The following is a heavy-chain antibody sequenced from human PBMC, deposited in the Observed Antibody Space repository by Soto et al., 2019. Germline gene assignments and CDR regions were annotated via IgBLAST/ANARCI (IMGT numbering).Heavy chain of an antibody. CDR1: GGSFSGYY. D-gene: IGHD3-16*01. J-gene: IGHJ5*02. Sequence: QVQLQQWGAGLLKPSETLSLTCAVYGGSFSGYYWSWIRQPPGKGLEWIGEINHSGSTNYNPSLKLRVTITVDPSKDPFSRKLSSVTASDTAMYYCASGKMIGGWRGWLDPWGQGSLFTVSS. V-gene: IGHV4-34*01. CDR3: ASGKMIGGWRGWLDP. CDR2: INHSGST.